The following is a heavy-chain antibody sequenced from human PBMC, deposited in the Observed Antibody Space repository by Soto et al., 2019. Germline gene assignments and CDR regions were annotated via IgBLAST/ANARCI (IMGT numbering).Heavy chain of an antibody. CDR1: GGTCGNYG. Sequence: RHPCAAFGGTCGNYGRRLVRQAQGKGLVWVSRINSDGSSSIYAESVKGRFTISRDNAKNTLYLHMNSLRAEDTALYYFANSRVSLDPGLIISPNNCGQGNLVSGSS. V-gene: IGHV3-74*01. CDR2: INSDGSSS. D-gene: IGHD2-8*01. CDR3: ANSRVSLDPGLIISPNN. J-gene: IGHJ4*02.